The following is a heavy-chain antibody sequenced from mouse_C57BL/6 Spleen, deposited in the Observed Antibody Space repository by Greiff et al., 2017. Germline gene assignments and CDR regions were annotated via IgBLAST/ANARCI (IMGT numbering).Heavy chain of an antibody. CDR2: IWSGGST. CDR1: GFSLTSYG. D-gene: IGHD2-4*01. Sequence: VQVVESGPGLVQPSQSLSITCTVSGFSLTSYGVHWVRQSPGKGLEWLGVIWSGGSTDYNAAFISRLSISKDNSKSQVFFKMNSLQADDTAIYYCAIPYYDYDPGYFDVWGTGTTVTVSS. V-gene: IGHV2-2*01. CDR3: AIPYYDYDPGYFDV. J-gene: IGHJ1*03.